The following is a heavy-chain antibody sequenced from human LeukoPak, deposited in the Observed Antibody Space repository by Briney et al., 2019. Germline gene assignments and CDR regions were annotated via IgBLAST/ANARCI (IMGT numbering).Heavy chain of an antibody. D-gene: IGHD3-22*01. CDR3: ARGRGYYYDSSGYTPGGY. J-gene: IGHJ4*02. CDR2: INWNGGST. V-gene: IGHV3-20*04. Sequence: GGSLRLSCAASGFTFSGYRMNWVRQAPGKGLEWVSGINWNGGSTGYADSVKGRFTISRDNAKNSLYLQMNSLRAEDTALYYCARGRGYYYDSSGYTPGGYWGQGTLVTVSS. CDR1: GFTFSGYR.